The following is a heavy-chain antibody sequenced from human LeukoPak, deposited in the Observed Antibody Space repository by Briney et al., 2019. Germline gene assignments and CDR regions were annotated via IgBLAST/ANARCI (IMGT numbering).Heavy chain of an antibody. CDR2: ISSSSSYI. CDR3: AGDSSGWSSNWFDP. D-gene: IGHD6-19*01. J-gene: IGHJ5*02. V-gene: IGHV3-21*01. Sequence: PGGSLRPSCAASGFTFSSYSMNWVRQAPGKGLEWVSSISSSSSYIYYADSVKGRFTISRDNAKNSLYLQMNSLRAEDTAVYYCAGDSSGWSSNWFDPWGQGTLVTVSS. CDR1: GFTFSSYS.